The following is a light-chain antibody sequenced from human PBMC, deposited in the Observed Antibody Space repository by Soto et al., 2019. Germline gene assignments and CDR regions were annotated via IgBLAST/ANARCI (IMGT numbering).Light chain of an antibody. CDR1: QSMRTY. J-gene: IGKJ1*01. V-gene: IGKV1-39*01. CDR2: AAS. Sequence: DIQMTQSPASLSASVGDRVTITCRASQSMRTYLNWYQQKPGKAPNLLIQAASSLQSGVPSRFSGSGSGTDFTLTISSLQPEDFATYYCQQSYSTPRTFGQGTKVDIK. CDR3: QQSYSTPRT.